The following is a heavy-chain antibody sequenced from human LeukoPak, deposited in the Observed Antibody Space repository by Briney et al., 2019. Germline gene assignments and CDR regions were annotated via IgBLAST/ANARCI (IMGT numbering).Heavy chain of an antibody. CDR3: ARVYSSSWDGYLDY. CDR1: GFTFSSNW. V-gene: IGHV3-74*01. D-gene: IGHD6-13*01. CDR2: INSVGSST. J-gene: IGHJ4*02. Sequence: GGSLRLSCAASGFTFSSNWMHWVRQAPGKGLVWVSRINSVGSSTIYADSVKGRFTISRDNAKNSLYLQMNSLRAEDTAVYYCARVYSSSWDGYLDYWGQGTLVTVSS.